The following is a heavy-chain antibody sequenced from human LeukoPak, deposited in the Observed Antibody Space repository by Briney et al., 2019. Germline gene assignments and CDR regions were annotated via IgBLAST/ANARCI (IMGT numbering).Heavy chain of an antibody. Sequence: ASVKVSCKASGGTFSSYAISWVRQAPGQGLEWMGRIIPILGIANYAQKFQGRVTITADKSTSTAHMELSSLRSEDTAVYYCASGGNWNHNWFDPWGQGTLVTVSS. CDR2: IIPILGIA. V-gene: IGHV1-69*04. J-gene: IGHJ5*02. CDR3: ASGGNWNHNWFDP. CDR1: GGTFSSYA. D-gene: IGHD1-1*01.